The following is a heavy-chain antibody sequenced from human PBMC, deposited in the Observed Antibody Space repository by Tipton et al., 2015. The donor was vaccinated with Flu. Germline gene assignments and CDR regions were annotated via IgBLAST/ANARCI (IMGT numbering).Heavy chain of an antibody. D-gene: IGHD2-2*01. CDR2: IYNSQYT. Sequence: TLSLTCTVSGGSLGSYYWSWIRQPPGRGLEWIGYIYNSQYTKYDPSLKSRVTITADTSRNQFSLQLRFVTAADTAVYFCARDPSLGMPDYFDHWGQGTLVTASS. V-gene: IGHV4-59*12. CDR3: ARDPSLGMPDYFDH. J-gene: IGHJ4*02. CDR1: GGSLGSYY.